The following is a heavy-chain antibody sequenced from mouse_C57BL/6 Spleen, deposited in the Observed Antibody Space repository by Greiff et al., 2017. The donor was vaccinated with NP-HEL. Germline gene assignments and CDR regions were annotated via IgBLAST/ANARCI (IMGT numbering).Heavy chain of an antibody. CDR3: ARHERLGYAMDY. V-gene: IGHV2-6-1*01. CDR1: GFSLTSYG. Sequence: QVQLQQSGPGLVAPSQSLSITCTVSGFSLTSYGVHWVRQPPGKGLEWLVVIWSDGSTTYNSALKSRLSISKDNSKSQVFLKMNSLQTDDTAMYYCARHERLGYAMDYWGQGTSVTVSS. CDR2: IWSDGST. J-gene: IGHJ4*01.